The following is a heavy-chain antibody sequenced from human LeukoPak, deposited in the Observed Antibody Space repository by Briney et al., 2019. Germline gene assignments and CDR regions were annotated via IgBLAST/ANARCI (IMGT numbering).Heavy chain of an antibody. CDR3: ARVSWGVYGSYQEATHFDY. CDR1: GGTFSSYA. CDR2: IIPIFGTA. D-gene: IGHD1-26*01. V-gene: IGHV1-69*13. Sequence: ASVKVSCKASGGTFSSYAISWVRQAPGQGLEWMGGIIPIFGTANYAQKFQGRVTITADESTSTAYMELSSLRSEDTAVYYCARVSWGVYGSYQEATHFDYWGQGTLVTVSS. J-gene: IGHJ4*02.